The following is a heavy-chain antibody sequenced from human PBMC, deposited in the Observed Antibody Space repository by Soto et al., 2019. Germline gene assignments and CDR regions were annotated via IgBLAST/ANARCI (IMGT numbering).Heavy chain of an antibody. D-gene: IGHD3-3*01. CDR2: INAGNGNT. J-gene: IGHJ6*04. V-gene: IGHV1-3*01. CDR1: GYTFTSYA. CDR3: ARARYYDFWSGYGSAPDV. Sequence: ASVKVSCKASGYTFTSYAMHWVRQAPGQRLEWMGWINAGNGNTKYPQKFQGRVTITRDTSASTAYMELSSLRSEDTAVYYWARARYYDFWSGYGSAPDVWGKGTTVTVSS.